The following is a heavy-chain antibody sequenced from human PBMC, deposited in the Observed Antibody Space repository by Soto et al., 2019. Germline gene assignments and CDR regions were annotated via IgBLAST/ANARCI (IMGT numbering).Heavy chain of an antibody. CDR2: ISSSSSYI. Sequence: EVQLVESGGGLVKPGGSLRLSCAASGFTFSSYSMNWVRQAPGKGLEWVSSISSSSSYIYYADSVKGRFTISRDNAKNSLYLQMNSLRAEDTAVYYCARDTHYDILPGYSPDYYYGMDVWGQGTTVTVSS. D-gene: IGHD3-9*01. V-gene: IGHV3-21*01. CDR3: ARDTHYDILPGYSPDYYYGMDV. CDR1: GFTFSSYS. J-gene: IGHJ6*02.